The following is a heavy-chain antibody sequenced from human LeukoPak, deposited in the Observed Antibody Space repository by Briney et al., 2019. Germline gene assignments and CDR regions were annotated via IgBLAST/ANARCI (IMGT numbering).Heavy chain of an antibody. CDR1: GFTFSIYW. CDR2: IKQDGSEK. Sequence: PGGSLRLSRAASGFTFSIYWMSWVRQAPGKGLEWVANIKQDGSEKYYVDSVKGRFTVSRDNVKNSLYLQMNSLRAEDTAVYYCARAYMYYSDSSGYNYWGQGTLVTVSS. CDR3: ARAYMYYSDSSGYNY. J-gene: IGHJ4*02. V-gene: IGHV3-7*01. D-gene: IGHD3-22*01.